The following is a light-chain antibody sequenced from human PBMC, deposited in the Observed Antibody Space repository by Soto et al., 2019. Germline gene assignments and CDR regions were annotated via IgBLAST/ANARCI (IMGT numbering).Light chain of an antibody. CDR1: QGIINW. Sequence: DIQMTQSTSSVSASVGDIVTITCLAIQGIINWLAWYQQKPGKAPNLLIYVASSLQSEVPSRFSGSGSGTDFTLTITSLQPEDFATYYCQQSYGTPITFGQVTRLEIK. CDR2: VAS. V-gene: IGKV1-12*01. J-gene: IGKJ5*01. CDR3: QQSYGTPIT.